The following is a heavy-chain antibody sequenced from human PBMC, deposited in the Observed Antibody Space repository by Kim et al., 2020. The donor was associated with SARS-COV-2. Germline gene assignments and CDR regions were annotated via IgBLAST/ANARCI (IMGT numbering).Heavy chain of an antibody. CDR1: GYTFTSYA. J-gene: IGHJ4*02. CDR3: ARGAAPPLDY. V-gene: IGHV1-3*01. CDR2: INAGSGDT. D-gene: IGHD6-6*01. Sequence: ASVKVSCKASGYTFTSYAMHWVRQAPGQSLEWMGWINAGSGDTKYSQKFQGRVTFTRDTPASTAYMELSSLRSEDTAIYYCARGAAPPLDYWGQGTLVTVSS.